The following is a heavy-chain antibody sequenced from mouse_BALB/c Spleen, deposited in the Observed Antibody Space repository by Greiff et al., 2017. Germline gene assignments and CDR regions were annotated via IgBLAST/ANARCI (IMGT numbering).Heavy chain of an antibody. CDR2: IYPGDGDT. D-gene: IGHD2-3*01. J-gene: IGHJ4*01. CDR3: ARSGDGYPRAMDY. V-gene: IGHV1-82*01. CDR1: GYAFSSSW. Sequence: QVQLQQSGPELVKPGASVKISCKASGYAFSSSWMNWVKQRPGQGLEWIGRIYPGDGDTNYNGKFKGKATLTADKSSSTAYIQLSSLTSVDSAVYFCARSGDGYPRAMDYWGQGTSVTVSS.